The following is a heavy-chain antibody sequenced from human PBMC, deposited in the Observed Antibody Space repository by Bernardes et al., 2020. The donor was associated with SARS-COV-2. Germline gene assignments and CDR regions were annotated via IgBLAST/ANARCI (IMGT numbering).Heavy chain of an antibody. V-gene: IGHV4-4*07. D-gene: IGHD6-19*01. CDR1: GGSINDYY. Sequence: SETLSLTCTVSGGSINDYYWSWIRQSAGRGLEWIGRFYSTGSTNYNPSLKSRVAMSVDTSKNQVYLKLSSVSAADTAVYYCARDSVYSTGWYGRPDYWGQGTLVSVSS. J-gene: IGHJ4*02. CDR3: ARDSVYSTGWYGRPDY. CDR2: FYSTGST.